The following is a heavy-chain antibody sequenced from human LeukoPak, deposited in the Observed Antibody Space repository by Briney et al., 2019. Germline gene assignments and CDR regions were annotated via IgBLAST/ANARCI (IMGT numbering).Heavy chain of an antibody. J-gene: IGHJ4*02. V-gene: IGHV3-23*01. Sequence: PGGSLRLSCAASGFTFSNYAMSWFRQAPGKGLEWVSAISTGGAGTYYADSVKGRFTISRDNSQNTLYLQMNSLRAEDTAIYYCAKRGSALRYFDFWGQGTLVTVSS. CDR3: AKRGSALRYFDF. CDR2: ISTGGAGT. CDR1: GFTFSNYA. D-gene: IGHD3-9*01.